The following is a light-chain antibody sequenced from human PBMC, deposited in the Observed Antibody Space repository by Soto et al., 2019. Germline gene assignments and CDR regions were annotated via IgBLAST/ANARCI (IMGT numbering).Light chain of an antibody. CDR1: QSISSY. CDR2: AAS. CDR3: QQSYSTPPK. J-gene: IGKJ1*01. Sequence: DIQMTQSPSSLSASVGDRVTITCRASQSISSYLYWYQQKPGKAPKLLIYAASSFHSGVPSRFSVSGSWTDFTLTISSLQPEDFATYYCQQSYSTPPKFGKGTKVEVK. V-gene: IGKV1-39*01.